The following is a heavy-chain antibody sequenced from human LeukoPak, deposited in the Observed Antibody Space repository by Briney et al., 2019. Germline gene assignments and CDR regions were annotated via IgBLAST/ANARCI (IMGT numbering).Heavy chain of an antibody. CDR1: GGSFSGYY. CDR2: INHSGST. J-gene: IGHJ4*02. V-gene: IGHV4-34*01. Sequence: SETLTLTCAVYGGSFSGYYWSWIRQPPGKGLEWIGEINHSGSTNYNPSLKSRVTISVDTSKNQFSLKLSSVTAADTAVYYCEVSGGRTNGIYFDYWGQGTLVTVSS. D-gene: IGHD2-8*01. CDR3: EVSGGRTNGIYFDY.